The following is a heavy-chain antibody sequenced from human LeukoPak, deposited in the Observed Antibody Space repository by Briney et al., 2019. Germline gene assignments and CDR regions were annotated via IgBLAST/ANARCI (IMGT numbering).Heavy chain of an antibody. CDR2: INSDGSST. CDR3: ARADGSILLDY. V-gene: IGHV3-74*01. D-gene: IGHD5-24*01. CDR1: GFTFSSYW. J-gene: IGHJ4*02. Sequence: GGSLRLSCAASGFTFSSYWMHWVRQAPGKGLVWVSRINSDGSSTRYADSVKGRFTISRDNAKNTLYLQMNSLRAEDTAVYYCARADGSILLDYWGQGTLVTVSS.